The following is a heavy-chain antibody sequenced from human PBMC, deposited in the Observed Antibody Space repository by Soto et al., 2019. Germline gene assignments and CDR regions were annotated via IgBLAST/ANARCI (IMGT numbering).Heavy chain of an antibody. CDR1: GFTVSSNY. V-gene: IGHV3-53*01. Sequence: EVQLVESGGGLIQPGGSLRLSCAASGFTVSSNYMSWVRQAPGKGLEWVSSISGSGYNTFYADSVKGRFTISRDNSNNTVHLLMNNLRADDTALYYCVKQLLSLIVVADAFDIWGQGTMVTVSS. CDR2: ISGSGYNT. D-gene: IGHD3-22*01. J-gene: IGHJ3*02. CDR3: VKQLLSLIVVADAFDI.